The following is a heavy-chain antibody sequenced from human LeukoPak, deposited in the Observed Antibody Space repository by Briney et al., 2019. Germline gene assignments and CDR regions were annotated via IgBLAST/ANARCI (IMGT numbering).Heavy chain of an antibody. D-gene: IGHD6-6*01. CDR1: GGTFSSYA. V-gene: IGHV1-69*04. Sequence: SVKVSCKASGGTFSSYAISWVRQAPGQGLEWMGRIIPILGIANYAQKFQGRVTITADESTSTAYMELSSLRSEDTAVYYCARDRLEYSSSPDAFDIWGQGTMVTVSS. J-gene: IGHJ3*02. CDR2: IIPILGIA. CDR3: ARDRLEYSSSPDAFDI.